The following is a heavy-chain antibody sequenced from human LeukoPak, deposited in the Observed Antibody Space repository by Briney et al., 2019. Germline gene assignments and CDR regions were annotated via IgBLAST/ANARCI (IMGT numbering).Heavy chain of an antibody. Sequence: PGGSLRLSCAASGFTFSRYAMTWVRQAPGKGLEWVSGISDSGGGTYYADSVKGRFTISRDNSKNTVYLQMNSLRAEDTAVYYCAKDGIAVAGISAWYWGQGTQVTVSS. J-gene: IGHJ4*02. CDR2: ISDSGGGT. D-gene: IGHD6-19*01. V-gene: IGHV3-23*01. CDR1: GFTFSRYA. CDR3: AKDGIAVAGISAWY.